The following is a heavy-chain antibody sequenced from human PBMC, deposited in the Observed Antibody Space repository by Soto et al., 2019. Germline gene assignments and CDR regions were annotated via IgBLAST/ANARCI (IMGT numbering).Heavy chain of an antibody. CDR3: AAFGSGI. CDR2: IGTAGDT. D-gene: IGHD3-10*01. CDR1: GFTLSSYD. Sequence: ESGGGLVQPGGSLRLSCVASGFTLSSYDMHWVRQVTGKGLEWVSAIGTAGDTYYPGSVKGRFTISREIAKNSLYLQMNSLRAEDTAVYYCAAFGSGIWGQGTLVTVSS. J-gene: IGHJ4*02. V-gene: IGHV3-13*01.